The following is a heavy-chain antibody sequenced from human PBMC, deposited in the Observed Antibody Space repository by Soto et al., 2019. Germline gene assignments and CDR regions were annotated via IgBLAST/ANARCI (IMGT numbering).Heavy chain of an antibody. Sequence: GGSLRLSCAASGFTFNNFAMHWVRQAPGKGLEWVAIISYHGSTNYYADSVKGRFTISRDNSKNTLSLHINSLTTEDTAVYYCARDRGKWLHFGGCYFDYWGQGALVTVSS. CDR2: ISYHGSTN. D-gene: IGHD3-16*01. CDR3: ARDRGKWLHFGGCYFDY. J-gene: IGHJ4*02. CDR1: GFTFNNFA. V-gene: IGHV3-30-3*01.